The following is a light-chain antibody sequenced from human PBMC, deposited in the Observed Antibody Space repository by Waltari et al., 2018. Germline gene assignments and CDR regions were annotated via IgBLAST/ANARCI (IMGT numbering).Light chain of an antibody. CDR3: QQIFNTPVT. J-gene: IGKJ3*01. V-gene: IGKV1-39*01. Sequence: DIQMTQSPSSLSASVGDRVTISCRASQSISNYLNWYQQKPGRAPKLLIYTASTLQSGVPSRFSGSGSGRDFTLTISSLQPEDFATYYCQQIFNTPVTFGPGTKVDIK. CDR2: TAS. CDR1: QSISNY.